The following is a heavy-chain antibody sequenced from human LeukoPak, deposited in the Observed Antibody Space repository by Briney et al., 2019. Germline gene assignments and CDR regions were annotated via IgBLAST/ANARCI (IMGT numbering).Heavy chain of an antibody. CDR1: GFTFSNYA. D-gene: IGHD6-19*01. CDR2: ISYDGSNK. Sequence: GGSLRLSCAASGFTFSNYAVHWVRQAPGKGLEWVAVISYDGSNKYYADSVKGRFTISRDNSKNTLYLQMNSLRAEDTAVYYCAKWGPYSSGWYFSYFDYWGQGTLVTVSS. J-gene: IGHJ4*02. CDR3: AKWGPYSSGWYFSYFDY. V-gene: IGHV3-30-3*02.